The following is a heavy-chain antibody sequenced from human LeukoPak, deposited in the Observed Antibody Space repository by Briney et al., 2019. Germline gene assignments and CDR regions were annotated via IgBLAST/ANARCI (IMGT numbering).Heavy chain of an antibody. Sequence: GGSLRLSCAASGFTFSNYAINWARQAPGKGLEWVSAVSGSGANTYYADSVKGRFTISRDNSKDTLYLQMNRLRVGDTAVYFCARVLGGFPYYYGMDVWGQGTTVAVSS. CDR2: VSGSGANT. J-gene: IGHJ6*02. CDR3: ARVLGGFPYYYGMDV. CDR1: GFTFSNYA. D-gene: IGHD3-10*01. V-gene: IGHV3-23*01.